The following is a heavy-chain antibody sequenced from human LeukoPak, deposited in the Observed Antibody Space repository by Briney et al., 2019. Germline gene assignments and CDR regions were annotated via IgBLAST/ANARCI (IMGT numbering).Heavy chain of an antibody. V-gene: IGHV3-23*01. Sequence: QAGGSLRLSCAASGCTFSSYAMSWVCQAPGKGLEWVSAISGSGGSTYYADSVKGRFTISRDNSKNTLYLQMNSLRAEDTAVYYCAKRRSVAGGYFDYWGQGTLVTVSS. D-gene: IGHD6-19*01. CDR3: AKRRSVAGGYFDY. CDR2: ISGSGGST. J-gene: IGHJ4*02. CDR1: GCTFSSYA.